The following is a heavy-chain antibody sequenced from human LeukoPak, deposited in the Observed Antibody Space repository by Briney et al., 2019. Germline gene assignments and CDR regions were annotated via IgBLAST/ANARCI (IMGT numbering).Heavy chain of an antibody. Sequence: ASVKVSCKASGYTFTTYGISWVRQAPGQGLEWMGWISAYNGNTNYAQKLQGRVTMTTDTSTNTAYMELRSLRSDDTAVYYCARDTGMVRGLIINYYYYGMDVWGKGTTVTVSS. J-gene: IGHJ6*04. CDR1: GYTFTTYG. CDR3: ARDTGMVRGLIINYYYYGMDV. CDR2: ISAYNGNT. V-gene: IGHV1-18*04. D-gene: IGHD3-10*01.